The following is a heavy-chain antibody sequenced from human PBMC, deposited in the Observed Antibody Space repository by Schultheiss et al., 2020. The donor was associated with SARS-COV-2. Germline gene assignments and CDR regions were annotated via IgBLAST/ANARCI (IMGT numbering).Heavy chain of an antibody. D-gene: IGHD2-8*01. J-gene: IGHJ5*02. Sequence: SETLSLTCAISGDSVSSNSAAWNWIRQSPSRGLEWLGRTYYRSKWYNDYAVSVKSRITINPDTSKNQFSLQLNSVTPEDTAMYYCARDGGGKGYCTNGPPCPFDPWGQGTLVTVSS. CDR2: TYYRSKWYN. V-gene: IGHV6-1*01. CDR1: GDSVSSNSAA. CDR3: ARDGGGKGYCTNGPPCPFDP.